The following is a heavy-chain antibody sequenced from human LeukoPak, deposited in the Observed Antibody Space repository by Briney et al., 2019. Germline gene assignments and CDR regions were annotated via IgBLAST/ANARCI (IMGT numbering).Heavy chain of an antibody. Sequence: ASVKVSCKASGYTFTSYGISWVRQAPGRGLEWMGWISAYNGNTNYAQKLQGRVTMTTDTSTSTAYMELRSLRSDDTAVYYCAARTSMISSLDYWGQGTLVAVSS. D-gene: IGHD3/OR15-3a*01. CDR3: AARTSMISSLDY. CDR1: GYTFTSYG. V-gene: IGHV1-18*01. CDR2: ISAYNGNT. J-gene: IGHJ4*02.